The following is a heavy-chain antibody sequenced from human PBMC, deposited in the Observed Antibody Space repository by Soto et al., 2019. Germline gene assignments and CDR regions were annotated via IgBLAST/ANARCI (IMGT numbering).Heavy chain of an antibody. J-gene: IGHJ5*02. CDR2: IYHSGST. D-gene: IGHD3-9*01. V-gene: IGHV4-30-2*01. CDR1: GGSISSGGYS. Sequence: QLQLQESGSGLVKPSQTLSLTCAVSGGSISSGGYSWSWLRQPPGKGLEWIGYIYHSGSTYYNPSLNSRVTISVDRYENQFSLKLSSVTAADTAVYYCARGGGGDDMLTGYQQNWFDPWGRGTLVTVSS. CDR3: ARGGGGDDMLTGYQQNWFDP.